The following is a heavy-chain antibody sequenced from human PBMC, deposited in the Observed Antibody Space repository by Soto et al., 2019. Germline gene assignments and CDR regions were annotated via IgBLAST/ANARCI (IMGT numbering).Heavy chain of an antibody. Sequence: GASVKVSCKASGGTFSSYTISWVRQAPGQGLEWMGRISANNGNTNYAQKLQGRVTMTTDKSTSTAYMELRSLRSDDTAVYYCARGRAGDYDLDYWGQGTLVTVSS. V-gene: IGHV1-18*01. CDR3: ARGRAGDYDLDY. CDR1: GGTFSSYT. D-gene: IGHD4-17*01. CDR2: ISANNGNT. J-gene: IGHJ4*02.